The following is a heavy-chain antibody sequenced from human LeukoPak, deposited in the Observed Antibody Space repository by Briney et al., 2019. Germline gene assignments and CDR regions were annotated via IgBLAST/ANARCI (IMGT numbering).Heavy chain of an antibody. CDR2: ILYNGSNK. V-gene: IGHV3-33*01. J-gene: IGHJ4*02. CDR1: GFTFSSSG. CDR3: ARHPLPDFYYYDRGLTGTSFDY. D-gene: IGHD3-22*01. Sequence: GGSLRLSCAASGFTFSSSGMHWVRQAPGKGLEWVAVILYNGSNKYYADSVKGRFTISRDNSKNTLYLQMNSLRVEDTAVYYCARHPLPDFYYYDRGLTGTSFDYWGQGTLVTVSS.